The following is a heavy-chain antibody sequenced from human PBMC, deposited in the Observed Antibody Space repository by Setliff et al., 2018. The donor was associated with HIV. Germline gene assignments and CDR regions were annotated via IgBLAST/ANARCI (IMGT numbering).Heavy chain of an antibody. CDR1: GLDIGDYW. CDR3: AKEDQRVTSVDY. CDR2: INPDGNER. J-gene: IGHJ4*02. D-gene: IGHD2-2*01. Sequence: GGSLRLSCVASGLDIGDYWMTWVRQAPGKGLEWVANINPDGNERYYMESVQGRFTISRDNSKNTLFLQMNSLRSEDTAVYYCAKEDQRVTSVDYWGQGTPVTVSS. V-gene: IGHV3-7*01.